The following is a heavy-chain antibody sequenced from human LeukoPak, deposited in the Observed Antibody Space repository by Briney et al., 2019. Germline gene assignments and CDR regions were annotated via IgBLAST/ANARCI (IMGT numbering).Heavy chain of an antibody. CDR3: ASFTSGEGYDSSGYYYFDY. J-gene: IGHJ4*02. Sequence: SETLSLTCTVSGGSISSSSYYWGWIRQPPGKGLEWIGSIYYSGSTYYNPSLKSRVTISVDTSKNQFSPKLSPVTAADTAVYYCASFTSGEGYDSSGYYYFDYWGQGTLVTVSS. D-gene: IGHD3-22*01. CDR1: GGSISSSSYY. CDR2: IYYSGST. V-gene: IGHV4-39*01.